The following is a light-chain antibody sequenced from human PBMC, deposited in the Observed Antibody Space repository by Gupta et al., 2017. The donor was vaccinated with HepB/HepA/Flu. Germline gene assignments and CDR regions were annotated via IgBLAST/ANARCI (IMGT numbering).Light chain of an antibody. CDR3: LSADSSSLDL. V-gene: IGLV3-16*01. CDR1: AVPKKY. CDR2: NDI. Sequence: SYELTQPPSVSVSLGQLARITCSGEAVPKKYANCYQQKPSQFPVFVIYNDIARPSGIPERFSGSRSGTIVTLTISGVQAEDEADYYCLSADSSSLDLFGTGTKVSVL. J-gene: IGLJ1*01.